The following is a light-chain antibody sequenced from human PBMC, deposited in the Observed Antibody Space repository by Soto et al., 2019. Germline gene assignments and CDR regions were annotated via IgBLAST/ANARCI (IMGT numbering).Light chain of an antibody. CDR1: LSLLYSPHNKNY. CDR2: WAS. CDR3: QHYYSTPQP. J-gene: IGKJ1*01. V-gene: IGKV4-1*01. Sequence: DIVMTQSPESLAVSLGERATINCRSSLSLLYSPHNKNYLAWYQQRPGQPPRLLIKWASARESGVPDRFSGSGSGTDFTLTITSLQAEDVAVYFCQHYYSTPQPFGQGTKVDIK.